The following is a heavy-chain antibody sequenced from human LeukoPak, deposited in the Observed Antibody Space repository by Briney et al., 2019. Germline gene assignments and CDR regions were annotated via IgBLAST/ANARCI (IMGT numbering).Heavy chain of an antibody. Sequence: PGGSLRLSCAASGFTFSSFWMHWVRQSPGKGLEWVSSINSRSSYVYYADSVKGRFTISRDNAKNSLYLQMNSLRAEDTAVYYCARGPTMKMDVWGKGTTVTVSS. D-gene: IGHD3-22*01. CDR2: INSRSSYV. CDR1: GFTFSSFW. V-gene: IGHV3-21*01. CDR3: ARGPTMKMDV. J-gene: IGHJ6*04.